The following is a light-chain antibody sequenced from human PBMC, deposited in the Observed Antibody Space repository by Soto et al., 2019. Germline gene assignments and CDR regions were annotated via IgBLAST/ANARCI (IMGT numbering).Light chain of an antibody. CDR2: AAS. Sequence: EIALTQSPATLSLSPGERATLSCRASQSVKKFLAWYQHKPGQAPRLLIYAASYRAPGIPARFSASGSGTDFTLTISSLQSEDFAVYYCQQYNNWPPITFGQGTRLEIK. J-gene: IGKJ5*01. CDR3: QQYNNWPPIT. CDR1: QSVKKF. V-gene: IGKV3-11*01.